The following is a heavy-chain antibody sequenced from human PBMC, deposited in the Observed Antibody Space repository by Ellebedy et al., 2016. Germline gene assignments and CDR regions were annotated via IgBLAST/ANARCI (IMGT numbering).Heavy chain of an antibody. CDR3: TRRGLRFVSYFALDV. D-gene: IGHD3-3*01. V-gene: IGHV1-8*02. Sequence: ASVKVSXKASGYTFTSYAMNWVRQAPGQGLEWMGWMNPNSGDAAYAQKFQGRVTMTRNTSITTAYMELSSLKSDDTAMYYCTRRGLRFVSYFALDVWGQGTSITVSS. J-gene: IGHJ6*02. CDR2: MNPNSGDA. CDR1: GYTFTSYA.